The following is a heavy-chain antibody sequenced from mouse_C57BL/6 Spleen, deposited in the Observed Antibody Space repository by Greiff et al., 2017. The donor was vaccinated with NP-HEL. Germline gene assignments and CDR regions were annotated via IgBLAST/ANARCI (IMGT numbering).Heavy chain of an antibody. D-gene: IGHD1-1*01. Sequence: QVQLKQSGAELARPGASVKMSCKASGYTFTSYTMHWVKQRPGQGLEWIGYINPSSGYTKYNQKFKDKATLTADKSSSTAYMQLSSLTSEDSAVYYCARYPGSRYYFDYWGQGTTLTVSS. J-gene: IGHJ2*01. CDR2: INPSSGYT. V-gene: IGHV1-4*01. CDR1: GYTFTSYT. CDR3: ARYPGSRYYFDY.